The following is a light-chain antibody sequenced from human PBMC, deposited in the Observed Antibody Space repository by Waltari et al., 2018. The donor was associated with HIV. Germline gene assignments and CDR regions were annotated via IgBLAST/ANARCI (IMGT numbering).Light chain of an antibody. CDR1: RSSVGSDDL. Sequence: QSTLTQPAPVSGSPGQPTTISCTGTRSSVGSDDLATWYQQHPGEAPKLIIYEVTKRPSGVSNRFSCSKSGNTASLTISGLQAEDEADYYCCSCPRSGIRYVFGTGTKVTVL. CDR2: EVT. V-gene: IGLV2-23*02. CDR3: CSCPRSGIRYV. J-gene: IGLJ1*01.